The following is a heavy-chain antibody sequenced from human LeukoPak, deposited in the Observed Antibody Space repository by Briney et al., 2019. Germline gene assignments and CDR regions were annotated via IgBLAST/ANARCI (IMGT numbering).Heavy chain of an antibody. Sequence: GGSLRLSCAASGSTFSNYEMNWVRQAPGKGLEWVSYISSSGSTIYYAGSVKGRFTISRDNAKKSLYLQMNSLRAEDTAVYYCARLYSSSPDYWGQGTLVTVSS. D-gene: IGHD6-6*01. V-gene: IGHV3-48*03. J-gene: IGHJ4*02. CDR3: ARLYSSSPDY. CDR2: ISSSGSTI. CDR1: GSTFSNYE.